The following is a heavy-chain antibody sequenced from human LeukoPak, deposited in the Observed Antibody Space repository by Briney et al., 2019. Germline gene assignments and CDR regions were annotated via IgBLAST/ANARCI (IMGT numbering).Heavy chain of an antibody. CDR3: ARNQGLTGDAFDI. J-gene: IGHJ3*02. Sequence: GESLKISCKGSGYSFTSYWIGWVRQMPGKGLEWMGIIYPGDSDTRYSPSFQGQVTISADKSISTAYLQWSSLKASDTAMYYYARNQGLTGDAFDIWGQGTMVTVSS. D-gene: IGHD3-9*01. V-gene: IGHV5-51*01. CDR1: GYSFTSYW. CDR2: IYPGDSDT.